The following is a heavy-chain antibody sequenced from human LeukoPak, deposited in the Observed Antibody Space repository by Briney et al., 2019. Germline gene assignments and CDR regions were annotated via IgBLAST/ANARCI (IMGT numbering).Heavy chain of an antibody. Sequence: ASVKVSCKASGGTFSSYAISWVRQAPGQGLEWMGWINPNSGGTNYAQKFQGRVTMTRDTSFSTAYMELSRLRSDDTAVYYCARGEVVPATVWYDYWGQGTLVTVSS. CDR1: GGTFSSYA. CDR2: INPNSGGT. V-gene: IGHV1-2*02. J-gene: IGHJ4*02. CDR3: ARGEVVPATVWYDY. D-gene: IGHD2-2*01.